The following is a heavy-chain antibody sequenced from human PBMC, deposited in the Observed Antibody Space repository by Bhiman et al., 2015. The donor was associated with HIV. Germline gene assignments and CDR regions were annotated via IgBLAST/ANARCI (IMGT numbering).Heavy chain of an antibody. CDR2: ISWNSNSK. CDR3: AKDQSHFYDTFLGDAYDI. CDR1: GFTFSSYA. J-gene: IGHJ3*02. V-gene: IGHV3-9*01. D-gene: IGHD3-22*01. Sequence: EVQLLESGGGFIQPGGSLRLSCAASGFTFSSYAMSWVRQVPGKGLEWVSGISWNSNSKNYADSVKGRFTISRDSAKNSLYLQMNSLRPEDTALYYCAKDQSHFYDTFLGDAYDIWGQGTMVTVSS.